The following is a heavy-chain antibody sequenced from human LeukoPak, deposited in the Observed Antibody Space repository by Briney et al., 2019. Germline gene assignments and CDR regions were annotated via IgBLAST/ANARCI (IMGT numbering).Heavy chain of an antibody. CDR1: GGSISSSNYY. D-gene: IGHD6-19*01. CDR2: IYYSGST. CDR3: ARAGHSSGKFDY. J-gene: IGHJ4*02. V-gene: IGHV4-39*01. Sequence: PSETLSLTCRVSGGSISSSNYYWGWIRQPPGKGPEWIGGIYYSGSTYYNPSLKSRVTISVETSKNQFSLKLTSVTAADTAVYYCARAGHSSGKFDYWGQGTLVTVSS.